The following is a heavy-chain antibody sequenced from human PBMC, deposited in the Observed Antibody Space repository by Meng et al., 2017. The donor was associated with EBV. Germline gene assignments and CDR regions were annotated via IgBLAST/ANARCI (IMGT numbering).Heavy chain of an antibody. V-gene: IGHV2-5*02. Sequence: QITLPGSVPTLVTPHPHLTLTCTSPGFSLSTRGVGGGLIRQPPGKALEWLALIYWDDDKRYSPSLKSRLTITKDTSKNQVVLTMTNMDPVDAATYYCAHIIAARPFDYWGQGTLVTVSS. D-gene: IGHD6-6*01. CDR3: AHIIAARPFDY. CDR2: IYWDDDK. J-gene: IGHJ4*02. CDR1: GFSLSTRGVG.